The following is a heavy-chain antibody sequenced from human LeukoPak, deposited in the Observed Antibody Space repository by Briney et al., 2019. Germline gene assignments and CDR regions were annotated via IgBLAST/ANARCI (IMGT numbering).Heavy chain of an antibody. CDR2: ISASGGHT. CDR3: AKSSRPVTAMAFFDY. Sequence: GGSLRLSCAASGFTFSSYAMNWVRQAPGKGLEWVSAISASGGHTYYADSVKGRFTISRDNSKNTLYLQMNSLRAEDTAVYYCAKSSRPVTAMAFFDYWGQGTLVTVSS. J-gene: IGHJ4*02. V-gene: IGHV3-23*01. CDR1: GFTFSSYA. D-gene: IGHD5-18*01.